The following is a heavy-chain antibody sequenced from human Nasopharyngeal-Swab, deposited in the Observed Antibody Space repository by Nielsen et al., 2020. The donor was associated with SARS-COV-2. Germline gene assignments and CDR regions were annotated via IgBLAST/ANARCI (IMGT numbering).Heavy chain of an antibody. J-gene: IGHJ6*02. Sequence: GGSLRLSCAASGFTFSNAWMSRVRQAPGKGLEWVGRIKSKTDGGTTDYAAPVKGRFTISRDDSKNTLYLQMNSLKTEDTAVYYCTTDLMVRGVFPLLYYYYGMDVWGQGTTVTVSS. CDR2: IKSKTDGGTT. V-gene: IGHV3-15*01. CDR3: TTDLMVRGVFPLLYYYYGMDV. D-gene: IGHD3-10*01. CDR1: GFTFSNAW.